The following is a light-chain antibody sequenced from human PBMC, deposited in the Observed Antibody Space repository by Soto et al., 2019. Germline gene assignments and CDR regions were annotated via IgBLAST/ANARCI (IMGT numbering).Light chain of an antibody. CDR3: QQPRNRPRT. CDR2: DAS. J-gene: IGKJ1*01. V-gene: IGKV3-11*01. CDR1: QSVSSY. Sequence: LRLSLATLSLYTHERTTLSCRASQSVSSYLAWYQQKPGQAPRLLIYDASNRATGIPARFSGSGSGTDFTLTISILEPEDFTVYYCQQPRNRPRTFGQGSKVDI.